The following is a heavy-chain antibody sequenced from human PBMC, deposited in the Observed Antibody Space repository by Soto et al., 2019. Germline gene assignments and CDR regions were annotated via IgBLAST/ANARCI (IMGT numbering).Heavy chain of an antibody. J-gene: IGHJ3*02. CDR2: IYYSGST. D-gene: IGHD3-3*01. CDR3: ARDPQKFGSDAFDI. CDR1: GGSIISGGYY. Sequence: PSETLSLTCTVSGGSIISGGYYWIWIRQHPGKGLEWIGYIYYSGSTYYNPSLKSRVTISVDTSKNQFSLKLSSVTAADTAVYYCARDPQKFGSDAFDIWGQGTMVTVSS. V-gene: IGHV4-31*03.